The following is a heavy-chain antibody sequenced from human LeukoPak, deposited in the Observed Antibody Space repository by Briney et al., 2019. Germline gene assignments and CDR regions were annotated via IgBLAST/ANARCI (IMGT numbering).Heavy chain of an antibody. J-gene: IGHJ4*02. CDR2: ISGDGGST. CDR1: GFTFDDYA. CDR3: AKVVGGSHYFDY. Sequence: GGSLRLSCAASGFTFDDYAMHWVRQAPGKGLEWVSLISGDGGSTYYADSVKGRFTISRDNSKKSLYLQMNSLRTEDTALYYCAKVVGGSHYFDYWGQGTLVTVSS. V-gene: IGHV3-43*02. D-gene: IGHD3-16*01.